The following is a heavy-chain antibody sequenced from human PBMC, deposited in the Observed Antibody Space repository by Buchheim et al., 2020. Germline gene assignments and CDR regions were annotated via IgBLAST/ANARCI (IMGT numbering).Heavy chain of an antibody. Sequence: EVQLVESGGGLVQPGGSLRLSCAASGFAFSLYWMHWVRQTPGKGLVWVSRINSDGSSTNYADSVKGRFTISRDNAKSTLYLQMNSLRAEDTAVYYCARWDYDGDYVDYWGQRTL. D-gene: IGHD4-17*01. CDR3: ARWDYDGDYVDY. J-gene: IGHJ4*02. V-gene: IGHV3-74*01. CDR2: INSDGSST. CDR1: GFAFSLYW.